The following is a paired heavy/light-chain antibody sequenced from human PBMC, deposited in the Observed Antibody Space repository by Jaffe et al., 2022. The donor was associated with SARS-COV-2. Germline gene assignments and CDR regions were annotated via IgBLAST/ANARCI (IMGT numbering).Light chain of an antibody. Sequence: DIQMTQSPSSLSASAGDRVTITCRASQSISSYLNWYQQKPGKAPKLLIYDASSVQSGVPSRFSGSGSGTDFTLTISSLQLEDFATYYCQQSYNSPWTFGQGTKVEIK. CDR2: DAS. J-gene: IGKJ1*01. V-gene: IGKV1-39*01. CDR3: QQSYNSPWT. CDR1: QSISSY.
Heavy chain of an antibody. CDR1: GFSFSNYA. Sequence: ELQLVVSGGDLVQPGGSLRLSCAASGFSFSNYAMSWVRQAPGKGLEWVSAISGSGGSTYYADSVKGRFTISRDNSKKTLYLQLNSLRAEDTALYYCGKSILTGFSYFDYWDQGTLVSVSS. CDR3: GKSILTGFSYFDY. V-gene: IGHV3-23*04. D-gene: IGHD3-9*01. J-gene: IGHJ4*02. CDR2: ISGSGGST.